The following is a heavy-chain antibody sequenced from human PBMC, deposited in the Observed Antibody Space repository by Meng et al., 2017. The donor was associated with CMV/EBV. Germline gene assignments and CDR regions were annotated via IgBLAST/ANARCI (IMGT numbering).Heavy chain of an antibody. D-gene: IGHD5-24*01. CDR3: ARMPRDGYNYIDY. V-gene: IGHV1-69*12. J-gene: IGHJ4*02. Sequence: QVQCAQSGAEVKKAGSSVKVSCKASGGTFSSYAISWVRQAPGQGLEWMGGIIPIFGTANYAQKFQGRVTITADESTSTAYMELSSLRSEDTAVYYCARMPRDGYNYIDYWGQGTLVTVSS. CDR2: IIPIFGTA. CDR1: GGTFSSYA.